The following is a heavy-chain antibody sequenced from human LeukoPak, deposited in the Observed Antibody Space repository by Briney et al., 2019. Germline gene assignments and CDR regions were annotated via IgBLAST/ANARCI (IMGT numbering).Heavy chain of an antibody. CDR3: ARVGFYYDSSGYYPYYFDY. CDR1: GGSISSGGYY. D-gene: IGHD3-22*01. J-gene: IGHJ4*02. Sequence: SETLSLTCTVSGGSISSGGYYWSWIRQHPGKGLEWIGYIYYSGSTYYNPSLKSRVTISVDTSKNQFSLKLSSVTAADTAVYYCARVGFYYDSSGYYPYYFDYWGQGTLVTVSS. CDR2: IYYSGST. V-gene: IGHV4-31*03.